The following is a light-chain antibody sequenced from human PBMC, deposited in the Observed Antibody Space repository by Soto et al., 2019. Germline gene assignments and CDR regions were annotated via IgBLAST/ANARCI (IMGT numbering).Light chain of an antibody. CDR1: SSNIGAGYD. Sequence: QSVLTQPPSVSGAPGQRVTISCTGSSSNIGAGYDVHWYQQVSGTAPKLLIYGNNNRPSGVPDRFSGSKAGTSPSLAITGLQAEDEADYYCQSYDNSLSGYVFGTGTKVTAL. CDR3: QSYDNSLSGYV. CDR2: GNN. V-gene: IGLV1-40*01. J-gene: IGLJ1*01.